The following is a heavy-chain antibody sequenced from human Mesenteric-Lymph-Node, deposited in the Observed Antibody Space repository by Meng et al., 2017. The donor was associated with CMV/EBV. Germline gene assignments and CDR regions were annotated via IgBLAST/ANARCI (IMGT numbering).Heavy chain of an antibody. D-gene: IGHD4-11*01. CDR2: IIPIFGTA. CDR1: GGTFISYA. CDR3: ARHSNYYYYGMDV. J-gene: IGHJ6*02. V-gene: IGHV1-69*05. Sequence: SVQVSCKASGGTFISYAISWVRQAPGQGLEWMGGIIPIFGTANYAQKFQGRVTITTDESTSTAYMELSSLRSEDTDVYYCARHSNYYYYGMDVWGQGTTVTVSS.